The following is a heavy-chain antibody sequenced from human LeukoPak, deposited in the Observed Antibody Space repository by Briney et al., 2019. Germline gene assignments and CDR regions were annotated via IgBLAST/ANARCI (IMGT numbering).Heavy chain of an antibody. CDR3: AKVAAAGTFDY. V-gene: IGHV3-9*01. CDR2: ISWNSGSI. CDR1: GFTFDDYA. Sequence: GGSLRLSCAASGFTFDDYAMHWVRQAPGKGLEWVSGISWNSGSICYADSVKGRFTISRDNAKNSLYLQMNSLRAEDTALYYCAKVAAAGTFDYWGQGTLVTVSS. J-gene: IGHJ4*02. D-gene: IGHD6-13*01.